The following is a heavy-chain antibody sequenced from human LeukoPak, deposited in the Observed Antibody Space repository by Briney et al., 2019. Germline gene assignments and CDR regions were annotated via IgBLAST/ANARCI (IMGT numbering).Heavy chain of an antibody. CDR1: GFTFSSYA. CDR2: ISGSGGST. J-gene: IGHJ1*01. Sequence: GGSLRLSCAASGFTFSSYAMSWVRQAPGKGLEWVSAISGSGGSTYYADSVKGRFTISRDNSKNTLYLQMNSLRAEDTAVYYCAKDLLWAVTPERSSKVQHWGQGTLVTVSS. CDR3: AKDLLWAVTPERSSKVQH. V-gene: IGHV3-23*01. D-gene: IGHD3-16*01.